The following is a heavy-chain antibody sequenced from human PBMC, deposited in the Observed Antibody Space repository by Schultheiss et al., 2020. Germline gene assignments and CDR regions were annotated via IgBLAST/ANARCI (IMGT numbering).Heavy chain of an antibody. D-gene: IGHD3-22*01. V-gene: IGHV3-30*03. Sequence: GSLRLSCAASGFTFSSYSMNWVRQAPGKGLEWVAVISYDGSNKYYADSVKGRFTISRDNSKNTLYLQMNSLRAEDTAVYYCARELMRDYYDSSGMASWGQGTLVTVS. CDR2: ISYDGSNK. CDR1: GFTFSSYS. J-gene: IGHJ4*02. CDR3: ARELMRDYYDSSGMAS.